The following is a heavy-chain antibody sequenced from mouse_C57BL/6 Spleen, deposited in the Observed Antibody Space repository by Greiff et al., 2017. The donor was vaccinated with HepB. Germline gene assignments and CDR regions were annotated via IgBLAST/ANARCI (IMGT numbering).Heavy chain of an antibody. J-gene: IGHJ3*01. D-gene: IGHD1-1*01. CDR3: ASGYGRGFAY. CDR1: GFNIKDYY. Sequence: EVKLMESGAELVKPGASVKLSCTASGFNIKDYYMHWVKQRTEQGLEWIGRIDPEDGETKYAPKFPGKANITADTSSNTAYLQLSSLTSEDTAVYYCASGYGRGFAYWGQGTLVTVSA. V-gene: IGHV14-2*01. CDR2: IDPEDGET.